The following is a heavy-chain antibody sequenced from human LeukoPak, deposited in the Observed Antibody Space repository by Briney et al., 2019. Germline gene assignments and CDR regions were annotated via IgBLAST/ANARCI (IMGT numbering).Heavy chain of an antibody. J-gene: IGHJ6*02. CDR2: ISAYNGNT. D-gene: IGHD2-2*01. V-gene: IGHV1-18*01. CDR3: AVGPGLPAASYYYYGMDV. Sequence: ASVKVSCKASGYTFTSYGISWVQQAPGQGLEWMGWISAYNGNTNYAQKLQGRVTMTTDTSTSTAYMELRSLRSDDTAVYYCAVGPGLPAASYYYYGMDVWGQGTTVTVSS. CDR1: GYTFTSYG.